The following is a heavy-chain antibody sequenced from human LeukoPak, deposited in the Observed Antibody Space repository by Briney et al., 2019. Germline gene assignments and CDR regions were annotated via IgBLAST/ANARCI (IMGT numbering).Heavy chain of an antibody. CDR1: GGSIGSTTYY. CDR3: ARVGYYDFWSGYYRERYFDY. Sequence: SETLSLTCTVSGGSIGSTTYYWGWIRQSPGKGLMWVGSISYSGSTYYNPSLKSRVSISVDTSKNQFYLKVIAVTAADTAVYYCARVGYYDFWSGYYRERYFDYWGQGTLVTVSS. J-gene: IGHJ4*02. CDR2: ISYSGST. V-gene: IGHV4-39*01. D-gene: IGHD3-3*01.